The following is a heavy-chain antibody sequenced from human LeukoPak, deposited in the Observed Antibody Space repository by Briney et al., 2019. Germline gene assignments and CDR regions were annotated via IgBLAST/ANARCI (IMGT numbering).Heavy chain of an antibody. Sequence: PGGSLRLSCAASGFTFSSYWVSWVRQAPGKGLEWVANIKQDGSEKYYVDSVKGRFTISRDNAKNSLYLQMNSLRAEDTAVYYCARSGAAGISHHWYFDLWGRGTLVTVSS. CDR3: ARSGAAGISHHWYFDL. D-gene: IGHD1-26*01. J-gene: IGHJ2*01. CDR2: IKQDGSEK. V-gene: IGHV3-7*01. CDR1: GFTFSSYW.